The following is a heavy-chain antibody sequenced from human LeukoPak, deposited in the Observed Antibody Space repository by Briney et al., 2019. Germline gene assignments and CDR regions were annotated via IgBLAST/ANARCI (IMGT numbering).Heavy chain of an antibody. CDR2: INTNTGNP. CDR3: ARVVYYGDYLYFDY. CDR1: GYTFTGYY. Sequence: ASVKVSRKASGYTFTGYYIHWVRQAPGQGLEWMGWINTNTGNPTYAQGFTGRFVFSLDTSVSTAYLQISSLKAEDTAVYYCARVVYYGDYLYFDYWGQGTLVTVSS. J-gene: IGHJ4*02. V-gene: IGHV7-4-1*02. D-gene: IGHD4-17*01.